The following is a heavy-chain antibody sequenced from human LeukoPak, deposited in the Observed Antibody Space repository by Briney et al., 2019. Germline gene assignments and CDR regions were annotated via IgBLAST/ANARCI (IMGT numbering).Heavy chain of an antibody. Sequence: SVKVSCKASGGTFSSYAISWVRQAPGQGLEWMGGIIPIFGTANYAQKFQGRVTITADESTSTAYMELSSLRSEDTAVYYCARPPGPYSSSWYVAWTNWGQGTLVTVSS. D-gene: IGHD6-13*01. CDR1: GGTFSSYA. CDR2: IIPIFGTA. V-gene: IGHV1-69*13. J-gene: IGHJ4*02. CDR3: ARPPGPYSSSWYVAWTN.